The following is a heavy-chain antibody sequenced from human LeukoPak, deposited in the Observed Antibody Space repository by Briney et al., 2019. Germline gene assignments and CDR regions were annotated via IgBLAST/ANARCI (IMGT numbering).Heavy chain of an antibody. V-gene: IGHV4-59*01. CDR1: GDSISSYY. Sequence: SETLSLTCTVFGDSISSYYWSWIRQPPGKGLEWIGSIYYSGITSYNPSLKSRVIISVRTSKNQFSLRLSSVTAADAAVYYCARDQSGSYIFDYWGQGTLVTVSS. J-gene: IGHJ4*02. CDR2: IYYSGIT. D-gene: IGHD1-26*01. CDR3: ARDQSGSYIFDY.